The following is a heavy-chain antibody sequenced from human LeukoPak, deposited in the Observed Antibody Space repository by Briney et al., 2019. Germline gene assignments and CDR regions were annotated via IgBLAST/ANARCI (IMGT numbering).Heavy chain of an antibody. J-gene: IGHJ3*02. CDR2: IYTSGST. D-gene: IGHD3-16*01. Sequence: SETLSLTCPVSGGSISSYYWSWIRQPAGKGLEWIGRIYTSGSTNYNPSLKRRVTKSEDTSKNQLSLKLRSETAADTAVYYCARDGGYFRAFDIWGQGTMVTVSS. V-gene: IGHV4-4*07. CDR3: ARDGGYFRAFDI. CDR1: GGSISSYY.